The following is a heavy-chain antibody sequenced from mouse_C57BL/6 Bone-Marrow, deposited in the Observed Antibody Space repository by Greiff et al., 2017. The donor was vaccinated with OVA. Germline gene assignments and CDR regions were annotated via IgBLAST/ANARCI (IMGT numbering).Heavy chain of an antibody. V-gene: IGHV14-3*01. CDR2: IDPANGNT. Sequence: VQLQQSVAELVRPGASVKLSCTASGFNIKNTYMHWVKQRPEQGLEWIGRIDPANGNTKYAPKFQGKATITADTSSNTSYLQLSSLTSVDSSLSYCARVLRYAIDYWGQGTSVTVSS. CDR1: GFNIKNTY. J-gene: IGHJ4*01. D-gene: IGHD1-1*01. CDR3: ARVLRYAIDY.